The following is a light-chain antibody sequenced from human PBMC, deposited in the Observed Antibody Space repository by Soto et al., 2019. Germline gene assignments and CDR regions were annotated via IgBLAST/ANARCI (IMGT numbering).Light chain of an antibody. CDR3: SSYGDNNHVV. J-gene: IGLJ2*01. CDR1: SSDVGGYNY. CDR2: EVN. Sequence: QSALTQPPSASGSPGQSVTISCTGTSSDVGGYNYVSWYKQHPGKAPKLMIYEVNKRPSGVPDRFSGSKSGNTASLTVSGLQADDEADYYCSSYGDNNHVVFGGGTKLTVL. V-gene: IGLV2-8*01.